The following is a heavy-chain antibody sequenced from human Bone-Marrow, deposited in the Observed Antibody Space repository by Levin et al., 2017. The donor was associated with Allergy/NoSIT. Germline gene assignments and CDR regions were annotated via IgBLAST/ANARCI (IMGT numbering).Heavy chain of an antibody. Sequence: PSETLSLTCAVYGGSFSGYYWNWIRQPPGKGLEWVGEINHSGSTDYNPSLKSRVTISVDTSKNQFSLKLTSVTAADTAVYYCARREVLSPIAYWGQGTRVIVSS. CDR3: ARREVLSPIAY. J-gene: IGHJ4*02. V-gene: IGHV4-34*01. D-gene: IGHD3-22*01. CDR1: GGSFSGYY. CDR2: INHSGST.